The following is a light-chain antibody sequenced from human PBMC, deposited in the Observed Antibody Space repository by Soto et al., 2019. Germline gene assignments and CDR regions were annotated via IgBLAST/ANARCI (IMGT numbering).Light chain of an antibody. J-gene: IGKJ2*01. CDR2: GAS. CDR3: HQYNSWPEYT. Sequence: VVMTQSPGTLSVSPGEGATLSCRASQSVGNSLAWYQQKPGQAPRLLIFGASTRVTGIPARFSGSGSGTEFTLTITSLQSEDFAVYYCHQYNSWPEYTFGQGTKLEIK. CDR1: QSVGNS. V-gene: IGKV3-15*01.